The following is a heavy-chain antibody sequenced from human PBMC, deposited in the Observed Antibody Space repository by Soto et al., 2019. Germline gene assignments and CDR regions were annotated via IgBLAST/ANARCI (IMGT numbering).Heavy chain of an antibody. CDR1: GFTFNIYG. CDR2: ISYDGSNR. J-gene: IGHJ4*02. CDR3: AKDQASGQGSFDS. Sequence: LRLSCAASGFTFNIYGMHWVRQAPDKGLEWVSLISYDGSNRYYADSVKGRFTISRDNSKNTLFLQMNSLRADDTAVYYCAKDQASGQGSFDSWGQGTLVTVSS. V-gene: IGHV3-30*18.